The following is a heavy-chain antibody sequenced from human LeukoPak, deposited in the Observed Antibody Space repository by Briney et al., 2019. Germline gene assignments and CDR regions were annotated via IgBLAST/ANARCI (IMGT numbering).Heavy chain of an antibody. CDR1: GFTFSSYG. D-gene: IGHD4-17*01. Sequence: PGGSLRLSCAASGFTFSSYGMHWVRQAPRKGLEWVAVISYDGSNKYYADSVKGRFTISRDNSKNTLYLQMNSLRAEDTAVYYCAKDQGRFADYGDYFDYWGQGTLVTVSS. CDR3: AKDQGRFADYGDYFDY. J-gene: IGHJ4*02. V-gene: IGHV3-30*18. CDR2: ISYDGSNK.